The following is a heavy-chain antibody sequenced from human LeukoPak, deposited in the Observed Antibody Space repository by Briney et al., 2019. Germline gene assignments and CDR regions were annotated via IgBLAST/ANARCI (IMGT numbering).Heavy chain of an antibody. Sequence: GASVKVSCKASGYTFSNFGINWVRQAPGQGLEWMGWINPNSGGTNYAQKFQGRVTMTRDTSISTAYMELSRLRSDDTAVYYCASSIVYCSSTSCYFNWGQGTLVTVSS. J-gene: IGHJ4*02. V-gene: IGHV1-2*02. CDR3: ASSIVYCSSTSCYFN. CDR1: GYTFSNFG. CDR2: INPNSGGT. D-gene: IGHD2-2*01.